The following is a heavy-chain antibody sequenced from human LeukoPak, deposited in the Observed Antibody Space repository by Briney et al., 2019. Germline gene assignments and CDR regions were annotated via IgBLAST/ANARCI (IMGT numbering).Heavy chain of an antibody. Sequence: GGSLRLSCAASGFTFSSYAMHWVRQAPGKGLEWVAVISYDGSNKYYADSVKGRFTISRDNSKNTLYLQMNSLRAEDTAVYYCARDFIVGATTVDAFDIWGQGTMVTVSS. D-gene: IGHD1-26*01. CDR1: GFTFSSYA. CDR3: ARDFIVGATTVDAFDI. J-gene: IGHJ3*02. V-gene: IGHV3-30-3*01. CDR2: ISYDGSNK.